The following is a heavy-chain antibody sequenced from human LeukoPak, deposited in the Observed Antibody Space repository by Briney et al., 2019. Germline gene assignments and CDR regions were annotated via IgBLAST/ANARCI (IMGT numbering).Heavy chain of an antibody. V-gene: IGHV3-48*01. CDR2: ISSSSSTI. D-gene: IGHD5-12*01. CDR3: ARGIVATIVSPFDY. J-gene: IGHJ4*02. Sequence: GGSLRLSCAVSGFTFSSYSMNWVRQAPGKGLEWVSYISSSSSTIYYADSVKGRFTISRDNAKNSLYLQMNSLRAEDTAVYYCARGIVATIVSPFDYWGQGTLVTVSS. CDR1: GFTFSSYS.